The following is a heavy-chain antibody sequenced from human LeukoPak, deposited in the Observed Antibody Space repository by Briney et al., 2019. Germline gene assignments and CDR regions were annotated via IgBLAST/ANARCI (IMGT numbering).Heavy chain of an antibody. CDR2: ISPDGSNK. Sequence: GGSLRLSCAASGFTFSSSAIHWVRQAPGKGLDWVALISPDGSNKYYTDSVKGRFTLSRDTSKNTVFLQMDSLRPEDTAVYYCATENRWFDSWGQGTLVTVSS. CDR1: GFTFSSSA. V-gene: IGHV3-30*04. J-gene: IGHJ5*01. CDR3: ATENRWFDS.